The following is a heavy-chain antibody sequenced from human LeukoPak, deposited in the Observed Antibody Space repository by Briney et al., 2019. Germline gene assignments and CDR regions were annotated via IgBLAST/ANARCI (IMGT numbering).Heavy chain of an antibody. CDR3: ARGGAMAPNAFDI. Sequence: SETLSLTCTVSGGSISSYYWSWIRQPPGKGLEWIGEINHSGSTNYNPSLKSRVTISVDTSKNQFSLKLSSVTAADTAVYYCARGGAMAPNAFDIWGQGTMVTVSS. CDR1: GGSISSYY. J-gene: IGHJ3*02. V-gene: IGHV4-34*01. D-gene: IGHD2-8*01. CDR2: INHSGST.